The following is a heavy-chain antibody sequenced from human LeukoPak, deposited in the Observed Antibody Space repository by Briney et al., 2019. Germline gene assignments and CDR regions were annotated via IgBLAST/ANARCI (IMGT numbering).Heavy chain of an antibody. CDR3: ARDITMVRGAITPFDY. CDR2: INHGGST. CDR1: GYSISSVYH. D-gene: IGHD3-10*01. Sequence: SETLSLTCTVSGYSISSVYHWGWIRRPPGKGLEWIGSINHGGSTDYNPSLKSRVIMSIDTSKNHFSLKLSSVTAADTAVYYCARDITMVRGAITPFDYWGQGTLVTVSS. J-gene: IGHJ4*02. V-gene: IGHV4-38-2*02.